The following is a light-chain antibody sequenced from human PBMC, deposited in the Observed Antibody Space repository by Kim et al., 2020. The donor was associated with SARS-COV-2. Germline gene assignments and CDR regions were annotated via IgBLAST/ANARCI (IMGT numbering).Light chain of an antibody. CDR3: VQGTHWPYT. J-gene: IGKJ2*01. CDR2: KVS. V-gene: IGKV2-30*02. CDR1: QSLVHSDGNTY. Sequence: DVVMTQSPLSLPVTLGQSASISCRSSQSLVHSDGNTYLSWFQQRPGQSPRRLIYKVSNRDSGVPDRFSGSTSGPDFTLKISRVEAEDIGTYYCVQGTHWPYTFGQGTKLEI.